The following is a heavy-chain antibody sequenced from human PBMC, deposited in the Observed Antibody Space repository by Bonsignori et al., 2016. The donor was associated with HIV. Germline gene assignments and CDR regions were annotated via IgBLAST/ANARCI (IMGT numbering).Heavy chain of an antibody. CDR3: AKREGGYYSGYFQH. D-gene: IGHD3-22*01. J-gene: IGHJ1*01. Sequence: WIRQPPGKGLEWVSLIYSGGSSKYYADSVKGRFTISRDNSKNTLYLQMNSLRAADTAVYYCAKREGGYYSGYFQHWGQGTLVTVSS. CDR2: IYSGGSSK. V-gene: IGHV3-23*03.